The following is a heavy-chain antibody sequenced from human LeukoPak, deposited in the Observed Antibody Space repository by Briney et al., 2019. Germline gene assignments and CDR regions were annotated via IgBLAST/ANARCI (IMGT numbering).Heavy chain of an antibody. CDR1: GGTFSSYA. CDR2: IIPIFGTA. CDR3: ARGRRGLWFGETPYYFDY. V-gene: IGHV1-69*01. D-gene: IGHD3-10*01. Sequence: SVKVFCKASGGTFSSYAISWVRQAPGQGLEWMGGIIPIFGTANYAQKFQGRVTITADESTSTAYMELSSLRSEDTAVYYCARGRRGLWFGETPYYFDYWGQGTLVTVSS. J-gene: IGHJ4*02.